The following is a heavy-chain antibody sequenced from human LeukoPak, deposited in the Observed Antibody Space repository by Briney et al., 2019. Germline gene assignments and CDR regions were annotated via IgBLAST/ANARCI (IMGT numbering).Heavy chain of an antibody. CDR3: ARGSDSMVRGVIRYFDY. V-gene: IGHV1-69*05. CDR2: IIPIFGTA. D-gene: IGHD3-10*01. CDR1: GGTFSSYA. Sequence: SVKVSCKASGGTFSSYAISWVRQAPGQGLEWMGRIIPIFGTANYAQKFQGRVTITTDESTSTAYMELSSLRSEDTAVYYCARGSDSMVRGVIRYFDYWGQGTLVTVSS. J-gene: IGHJ4*02.